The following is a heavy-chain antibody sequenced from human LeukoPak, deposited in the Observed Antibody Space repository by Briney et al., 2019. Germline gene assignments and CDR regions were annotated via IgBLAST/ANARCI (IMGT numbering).Heavy chain of an antibody. Sequence: PGGSLRLSCAASGFTFSDYGIHWVRQAPGQGLEWVALIWYDGSKKYYADSVKGRFTISRDNTKNTLYLRLNSLRADDTAVYYCARAHSSSSTFDLWGQGTLVTVSS. D-gene: IGHD6-6*01. CDR1: GFTFSDYG. J-gene: IGHJ4*02. CDR2: IWYDGSKK. CDR3: ARAHSSSSTFDL. V-gene: IGHV3-33*01.